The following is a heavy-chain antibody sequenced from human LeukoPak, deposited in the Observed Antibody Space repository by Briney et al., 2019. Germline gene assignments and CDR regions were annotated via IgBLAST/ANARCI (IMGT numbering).Heavy chain of an antibody. J-gene: IGHJ1*01. V-gene: IGHV1-69*04. D-gene: IGHD2-15*01. CDR3: ASDIVVVVAATREYFQH. CDR2: IIPILGIA. Sequence: SVKVSCKASGGTFSSYAISWVRQAPGQGLEWMGRIIPILGIANYAQKFQGRVTITADKSTSTAYMELSSLRSEDTAVYYCASDIVVVVAATREYFQHWGQGTLVTVSS. CDR1: GGTFSSYA.